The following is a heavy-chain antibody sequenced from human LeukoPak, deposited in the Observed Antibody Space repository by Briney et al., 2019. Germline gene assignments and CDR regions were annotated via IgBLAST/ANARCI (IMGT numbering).Heavy chain of an antibody. D-gene: IGHD7-27*01. CDR2: IYTGGST. CDR1: GFTVSTTY. CDR3: ARDLGTNDAFDI. Sequence: GGSLRLSCAASGFTVSTTYMSWVRQAPGMGLEWVSIIYTGGSTYYAHSVKGRFTISRDNSKNTVYLQMNSLRAEDTAVYFCARDLGTNDAFDIWGQGTMLTVSS. V-gene: IGHV3-53*01. J-gene: IGHJ3*02.